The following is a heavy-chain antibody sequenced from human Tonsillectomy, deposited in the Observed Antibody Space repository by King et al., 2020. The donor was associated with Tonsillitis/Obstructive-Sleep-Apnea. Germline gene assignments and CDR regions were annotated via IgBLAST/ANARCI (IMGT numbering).Heavy chain of an antibody. D-gene: IGHD1-26*01. J-gene: IGHJ6*03. CDR1: GYSFTSYW. V-gene: IGHV5-51*01. CDR3: ARHGRETYDSYHMDV. CDR2: IYPGDSDT. Sequence: VQLVESGAEVKKPGESLKISCKGSGYSFTSYWIGWVRQMPGKGLEWMGIIYPGDSDTTYSPSFQGQVTISADKSTSTAYLQWSSLKASDTAMYYCARHGRETYDSYHMDVWGKGTTVTVSS.